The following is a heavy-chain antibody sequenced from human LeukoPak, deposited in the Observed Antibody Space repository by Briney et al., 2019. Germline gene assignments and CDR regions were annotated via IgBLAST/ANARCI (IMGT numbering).Heavy chain of an antibody. CDR1: GFTFSSYE. CDR3: AELGITMIGGV. CDR2: ISSSGSTI. D-gene: IGHD3-10*02. Sequence: GGSLRLSCAASGFTFSSYEMNWVRQAPGKGLEWVSYISSSGSTIYYADAVKGRFTISRDNAKNSVYLQMNSLRAEDTAVYYCAELGITMIGGVWGKGTTVTISS. V-gene: IGHV3-48*03. J-gene: IGHJ6*04.